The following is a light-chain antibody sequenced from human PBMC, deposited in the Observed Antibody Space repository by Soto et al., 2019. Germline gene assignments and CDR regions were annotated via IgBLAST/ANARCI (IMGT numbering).Light chain of an antibody. CDR2: GAS. CDR1: QSVSSN. V-gene: IGKV3-15*01. CDR3: QQYDSWPRT. Sequence: EVVMTQSPATLSVSPGERATLSCRASQSVSSNLAWYQQRPGQVPRLLIYGASTRATGIPDSFSGSGSGTEFSLTISSLQSEDFAVYYCQQYDSWPRTFGGGTRVEIK. J-gene: IGKJ4*01.